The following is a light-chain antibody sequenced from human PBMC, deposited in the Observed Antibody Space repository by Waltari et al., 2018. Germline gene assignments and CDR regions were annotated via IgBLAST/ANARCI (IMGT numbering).Light chain of an antibody. CDR2: GVT. V-gene: IGLV2-14*03. Sequence: QSALTQPASVSGSPGQSLTISCTGTSSDVGGYNYVSWYQQHPGGAPRRRIYGVTKRHSGFSILFCCSKSGNTASRTISGLQPEDEAYYSGSSYTTSDTLIFAGGTKLTVL. J-gene: IGLJ2*01. CDR3: SSYTTSDTLI. CDR1: SSDVGGYNY.